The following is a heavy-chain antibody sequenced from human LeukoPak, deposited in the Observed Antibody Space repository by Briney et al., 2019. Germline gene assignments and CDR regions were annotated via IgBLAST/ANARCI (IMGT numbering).Heavy chain of an antibody. Sequence: SETLSLTCTVSGGSISTSSYYWGWIRQPPGKGLEWIGSMYYSGSTYYNPSLKSRVTISVDTSKNQFSLKLSSVTAADTAVYYCARAGGSYYIFDYWGQGTLVTVSS. CDR3: ARAGGSYYIFDY. CDR2: MYYSGST. J-gene: IGHJ4*02. CDR1: GGSISTSSYY. V-gene: IGHV4-39*07. D-gene: IGHD1-26*01.